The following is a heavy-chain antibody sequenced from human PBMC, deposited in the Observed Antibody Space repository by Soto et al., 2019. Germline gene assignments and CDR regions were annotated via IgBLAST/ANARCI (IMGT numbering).Heavy chain of an antibody. CDR1: GFTFSGSA. J-gene: IGHJ6*03. Sequence: HPGGSLRLSCAASGFTFSGSAMHWVRQASGKGLEWVGRIRSKANSYATAYAASVKGRFTISRDDSKSTAYLQMNSLKTEDTAVYYCSRHSPTGTLGPNLYYYYMDVWGKGTTVTVSS. V-gene: IGHV3-73*01. CDR3: SRHSPTGTLGPNLYYYYMDV. D-gene: IGHD1-1*01. CDR2: IRSKANSYAT.